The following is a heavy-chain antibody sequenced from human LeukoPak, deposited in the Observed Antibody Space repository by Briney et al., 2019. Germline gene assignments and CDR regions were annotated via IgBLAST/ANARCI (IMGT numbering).Heavy chain of an antibody. CDR2: ISAYNGIT. V-gene: IGHV1-18*01. CDR3: ARDQITMVRGEYYFDY. Sequence: GASVKVSCKASGYTFTSYGISWVRQAPGQGLEWMGWISAYNGITNYAQKLQGRVTMTTDTSTSTAYMELRSLRSDDTAVYYCARDQITMVRGEYYFDYWGQGTLVTVSS. CDR1: GYTFTSYG. D-gene: IGHD3-10*01. J-gene: IGHJ4*02.